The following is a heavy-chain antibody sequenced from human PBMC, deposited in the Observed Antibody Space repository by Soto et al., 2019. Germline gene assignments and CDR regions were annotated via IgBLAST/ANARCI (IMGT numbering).Heavy chain of an antibody. CDR1: GFTFSDYY. V-gene: IGHV3-11*01. D-gene: IGHD3-10*01. Sequence: GGSLRLSCAASGFTFSDYYMSWIRQAPGKGLEWVSYISSGGTTIYYADSVKGRFTISRDNAKNSLYLQMNSLRAEDTAVYYCARDPKPWFVDYWGQGTLVTVSS. J-gene: IGHJ4*02. CDR2: ISSGGTTI. CDR3: ARDPKPWFVDY.